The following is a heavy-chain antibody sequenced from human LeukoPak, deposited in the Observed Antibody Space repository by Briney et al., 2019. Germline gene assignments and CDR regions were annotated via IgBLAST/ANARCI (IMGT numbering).Heavy chain of an antibody. D-gene: IGHD3-10*01. V-gene: IGHV5-51*01. CDR2: IYPDDSNT. CDR3: ARDGSGSFTHLDI. Sequence: GESLKISCKGSGYRFTNYWIGWVRQMPGKGLEWMGIIYPDDSNTRYSPSFQGQVTISVDKSISTAYLQWGSLKASDSAMYYCARDGSGSFTHLDIWGQGTMVTVSS. CDR1: GYRFTNYW. J-gene: IGHJ3*02.